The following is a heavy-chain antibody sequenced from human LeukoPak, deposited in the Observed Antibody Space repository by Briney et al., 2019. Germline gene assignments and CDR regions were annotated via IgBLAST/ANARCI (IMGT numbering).Heavy chain of an antibody. V-gene: IGHV3-7*01. CDR2: KKQDGSDK. Sequence: PGGSLRLSCAASGFTFSSYWMSWVRQAPGKGLEWVANKKQDGSDKYYADSVKGRFTISRDDAKNSLYLQMNSLRAEDTAVYYCARETIVVVPAARRGGDFDYWGQGTLVTVSS. CDR3: ARETIVVVPAARRGGDFDY. CDR1: GFTFSSYW. J-gene: IGHJ4*02. D-gene: IGHD2-2*01.